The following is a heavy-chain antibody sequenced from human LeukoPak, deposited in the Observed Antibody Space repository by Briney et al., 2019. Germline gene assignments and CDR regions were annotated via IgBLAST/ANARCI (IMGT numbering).Heavy chain of an antibody. J-gene: IGHJ5*02. CDR3: ARRTYYYDSSGYYYGGSHTPNWFDP. CDR2: IYPGDSDT. V-gene: IGHV5-51*01. Sequence: HGESLEISCKGSGSSFTSYWIGWGRQMPGKGLEWMGIIYPGDSDTRYSPSFQGQVTISADKSISTAYLQWSSLKASDTAMYYCARRTYYYDSSGYYYGGSHTPNWFDPWGQGTLVTVSS. CDR1: GSSFTSYW. D-gene: IGHD3-22*01.